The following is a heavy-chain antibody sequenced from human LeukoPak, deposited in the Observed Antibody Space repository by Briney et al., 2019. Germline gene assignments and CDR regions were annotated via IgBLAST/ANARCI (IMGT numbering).Heavy chain of an antibody. CDR1: GYTFTSYG. CDR3: ARGGLRYFDWSTLRDPPRIDY. CDR2: ISAYNGNT. J-gene: IGHJ4*02. Sequence: ASVKVSCKASGYTFTSYGISWVRQAPGQGLEWMGWISAYNGNTNYAQKLQGRVTMTTDTSTSTAYMELSSLRSEDTAVYYCARGGLRYFDWSTLRDPPRIDYWGQGTLVTVSS. D-gene: IGHD3-9*01. V-gene: IGHV1-18*01.